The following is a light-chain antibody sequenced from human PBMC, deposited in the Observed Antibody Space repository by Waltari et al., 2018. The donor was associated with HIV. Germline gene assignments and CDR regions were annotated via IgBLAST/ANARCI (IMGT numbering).Light chain of an antibody. J-gene: IGLJ2*01. CDR3: RSYTRSGPRDVL. V-gene: IGLV2-14*03. CDR1: SGDVGRSNF. Sequence: SALTQPASVYGSPGRSITIPCGGTSGDVGRSNFFPFYQKHPGKAPKRLIYNVSSRASGVCRRGYVARSANTASLTISGLEGEDEADYFCRSYTRSGPRDVLFGGGTRLTVL. CDR2: NVS.